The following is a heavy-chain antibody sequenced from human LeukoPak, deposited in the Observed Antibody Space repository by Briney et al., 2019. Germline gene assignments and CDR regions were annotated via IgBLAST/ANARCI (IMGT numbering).Heavy chain of an antibody. CDR3: ARVGYFSFIRDGMDV. D-gene: IGHD2-15*01. J-gene: IGHJ6*02. V-gene: IGHV3-11*01. Sequence: GGSLRLSCAASGFTFSDYYMSWIRQAPGKGLEWVSYISSSGSTIYYADSVKGRFTISRDNAKNSLYLQMNSQRAEDTAVYYCARVGYFSFIRDGMDVWGQGTTVTVSS. CDR2: ISSSGSTI. CDR1: GFTFSDYY.